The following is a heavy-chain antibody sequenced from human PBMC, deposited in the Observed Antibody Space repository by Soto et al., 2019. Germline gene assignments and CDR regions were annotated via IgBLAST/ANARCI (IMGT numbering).Heavy chain of an antibody. CDR3: ARVWGTIDY. D-gene: IGHD3-16*01. CDR2: MNPISGNT. Sequence: QVQLVQSGAEVKKPGASVKVSCKTSGYTFTNYDINWVRQATGQGLEWMGWMNPISGNTGSTQKFQGRITMTRDTSIGTAYMELTSLRSEDTAVYYCARVWGTIDYWGQGTLVTVSS. V-gene: IGHV1-8*01. CDR1: GYTFTNYD. J-gene: IGHJ4*02.